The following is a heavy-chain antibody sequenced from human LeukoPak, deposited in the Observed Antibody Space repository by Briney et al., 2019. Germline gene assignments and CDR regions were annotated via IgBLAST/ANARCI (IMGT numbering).Heavy chain of an antibody. D-gene: IGHD5-18*01. CDR2: INSSSSYI. Sequence: GGSLRLSCAASGFTFSSYSMNWVRQAPGKGLEWVSSINSSSSYIYYADSVKGRFTISRDNAKNSLYLQMNNLRAEDTAVYYCATQRLGYSYGYDWYFDLWGRGSLVTVSS. CDR3: ATQRLGYSYGYDWYFDL. CDR1: GFTFSSYS. V-gene: IGHV3-21*01. J-gene: IGHJ2*01.